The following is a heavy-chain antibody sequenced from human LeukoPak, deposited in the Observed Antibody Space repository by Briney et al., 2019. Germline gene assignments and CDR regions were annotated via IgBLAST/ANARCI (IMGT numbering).Heavy chain of an antibody. CDR3: ASGPPNPVGVTGTLDF. J-gene: IGHJ1*01. Sequence: SVTDSRQSSGCIPPTYVVNWVRPAPGQGLEWVGGTISLVGTASTGQKFQGKGTTTADKSTNTAFMELTSLTSEDTAIYFCASGPPNPVGVTGTLDFWGQGTQVTVSA. D-gene: IGHD2-21*02. V-gene: IGHV1-69*06. CDR2: TISLVGTA. CDR1: GCIPPTYV.